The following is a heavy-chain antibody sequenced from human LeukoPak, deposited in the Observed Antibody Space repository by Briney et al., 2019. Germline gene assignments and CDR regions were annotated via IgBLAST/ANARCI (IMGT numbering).Heavy chain of an antibody. CDR3: ARESIAVAEVAFDI. CDR1: GYTFTSYG. J-gene: IGHJ3*02. D-gene: IGHD6-19*01. CDR2: ISAYNGNT. V-gene: IGHV1-18*01. Sequence: EASVKVSCKASGYTFTSYGISWVRQAPGQGLEWMGWISAYNGNTNCAQKLQGRVTMTTDTSTSTAYMELRSLRSDDTAVYYCARESIAVAEVAFDIWGQGTMVTVSS.